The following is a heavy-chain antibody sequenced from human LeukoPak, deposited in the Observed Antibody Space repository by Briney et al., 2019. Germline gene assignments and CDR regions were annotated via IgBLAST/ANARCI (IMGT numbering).Heavy chain of an antibody. J-gene: IGHJ6*03. V-gene: IGHV4-31*03. CDR2: IYYSGST. CDR1: GGSISSGGYY. CDR3: ARTAIVVVTAISDYYMDV. Sequence: ASQTLSLTCTVSGGSISSGGYYWSWIRQHPGKGLEWIGYIYYSGSTYYNPSLKSRATISVDTSKNQFSLKLSSVTAADTAVYYCARTAIVVVTAISDYYMDVWGKGTTVTVSS. D-gene: IGHD2-21*02.